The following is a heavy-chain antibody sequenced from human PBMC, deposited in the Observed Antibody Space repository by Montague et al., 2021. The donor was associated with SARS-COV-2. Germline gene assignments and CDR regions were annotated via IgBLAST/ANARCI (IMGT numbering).Heavy chain of an antibody. J-gene: IGHJ3*02. V-gene: IGHV3-48*03. Sequence: SLRLSCAASGFTFSYYDMNWVRQAPGKGPEWISYISTSAYTTSYAGSVKGRFTISRDNGKNSLYLQMNSLRVEDTAVYYCTRGYRSVVGDGLDIWGQGTKVTVSS. CDR2: ISTSAYTT. CDR1: GFTFSYYD. CDR3: TRGYRSVVGDGLDI. D-gene: IGHD3-16*02.